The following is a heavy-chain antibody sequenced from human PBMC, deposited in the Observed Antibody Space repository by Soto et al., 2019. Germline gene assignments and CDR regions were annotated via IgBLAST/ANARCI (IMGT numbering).Heavy chain of an antibody. D-gene: IGHD2-2*02. V-gene: IGHV4-61*01. Sequence: KPSETLSLTCTVSGGSVSSGSYYWSWIRQPPGKGLEWIGYIYYSGSTNYNPSLKSRVTISVDTSKNQFSLKLSSVTAADTAVYYCARGTGYCSSTSCYTLYYYYYGMDVWGQGTTVTGLL. J-gene: IGHJ6*02. CDR1: GGSVSSGSYY. CDR3: ARGTGYCSSTSCYTLYYYYYGMDV. CDR2: IYYSGST.